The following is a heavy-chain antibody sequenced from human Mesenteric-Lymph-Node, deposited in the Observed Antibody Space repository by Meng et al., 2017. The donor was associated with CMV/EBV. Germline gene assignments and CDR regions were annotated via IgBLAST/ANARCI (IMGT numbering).Heavy chain of an antibody. Sequence: GESLKISCVASGFTFSSYWMHWVRQAPGKGLVWVSRINRDGSSTSYADSVKGRFTISRDNAKNSLYLQMNSLRAEDTAVYYCARAEYSSSSGYYYGMDVWGQGTTVTVSS. D-gene: IGHD6-6*01. V-gene: IGHV3-74*01. CDR1: GFTFSSYW. CDR3: ARAEYSSSSGYYYGMDV. CDR2: INRDGSST. J-gene: IGHJ6*02.